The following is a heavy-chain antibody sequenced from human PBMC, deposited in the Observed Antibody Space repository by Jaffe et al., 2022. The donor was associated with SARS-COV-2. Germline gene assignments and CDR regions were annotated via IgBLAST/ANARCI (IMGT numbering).Heavy chain of an antibody. D-gene: IGHD3-16*01. J-gene: IGHJ4*02. CDR1: GYTFTNYY. V-gene: IGHV1-46*04. Sequence: QVQLMQSGTEVKQPGASVKVSCKASGYTFTNYYIHWMRQAPGQGLEWMGRIDSGEGGTNSAQTLQGRFTMTRDTPTSTVYMELSSLTSADTAVYYCARAPRGGSTGDFDYWGLGTLVTVSS. CDR2: IDSGEGGT. CDR3: ARAPRGGSTGDFDY.